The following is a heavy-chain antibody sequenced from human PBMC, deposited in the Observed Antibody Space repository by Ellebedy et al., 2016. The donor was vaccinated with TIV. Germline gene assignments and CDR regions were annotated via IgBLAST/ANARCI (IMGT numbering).Heavy chain of an antibody. V-gene: IGHV1-2*02. Sequence: AASVKVSCKASGYIFTGYYIHWVRQAPRQGLEWMAWINPNNGDTAFAQSLRGRVTLTTDTSISTAYMELSTLTSDDTAVYYCVRDLTNPLKGDYWGQGTLVTVSS. CDR3: VRDLTNPLKGDY. CDR2: INPNNGDT. D-gene: IGHD2-8*01. CDR1: GYIFTGYY. J-gene: IGHJ4*02.